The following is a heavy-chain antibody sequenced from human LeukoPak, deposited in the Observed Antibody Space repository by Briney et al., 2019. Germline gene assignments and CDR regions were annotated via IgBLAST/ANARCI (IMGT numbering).Heavy chain of an antibody. V-gene: IGHV3-23*01. Sequence: GGSLRLSCAASGFTFSSYAMSWVRQAPGKGLECISGFSGSGGSTYYADSVKGRFTISRDNAKNSLSLQMNSLRAEDTAVYYCARSPAGANYYLDVWGKGTTVTISS. CDR2: FSGSGGST. J-gene: IGHJ6*03. CDR1: GFTFSSYA. D-gene: IGHD1-14*01. CDR3: ARSPAGANYYLDV.